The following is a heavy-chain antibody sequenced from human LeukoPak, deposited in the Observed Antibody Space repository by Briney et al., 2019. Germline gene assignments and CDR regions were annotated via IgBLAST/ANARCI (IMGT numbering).Heavy chain of an antibody. J-gene: IGHJ4*02. CDR1: GYTFTGYY. CDR3: ARNPVRGVIIGGY. D-gene: IGHD3-10*01. CDR2: INPNSGGT. Sequence: ASVKVSCKASGYTFTGYYMHWVRQAPGQGLEWMGWINPNSGGTNYAQKFQGRVAMTRDTSISTAYMELSRLRSDDTAVYYCARNPVRGVIIGGYWGQGTLVTVSS. V-gene: IGHV1-2*02.